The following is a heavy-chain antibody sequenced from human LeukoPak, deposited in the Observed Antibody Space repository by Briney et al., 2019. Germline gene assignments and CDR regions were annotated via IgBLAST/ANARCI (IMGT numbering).Heavy chain of an antibody. J-gene: IGHJ5*02. D-gene: IGHD1-1*01. Sequence: SETLSLTCAVYGGSFSGYYWSWIRQPPGKGLEWIGEINHSGSTNYNPSLKSRVTISVDTSKNQFSLKVSSVTAADTAVYYCARVSRLNADWFDPWGQGTLVTVSS. CDR3: ARVSRLNADWFDP. CDR1: GGSFSGYY. V-gene: IGHV4-34*01. CDR2: INHSGST.